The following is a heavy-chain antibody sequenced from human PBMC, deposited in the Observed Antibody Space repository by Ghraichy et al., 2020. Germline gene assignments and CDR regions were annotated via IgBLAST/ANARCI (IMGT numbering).Heavy chain of an antibody. CDR1: GFSLSTARMG. CDR2: IFSNDEK. Sequence: SGPTLVKPTETLTLTCTVSGFSLSTARMGVSWIRQPPGKALEWLAHIFSNDEKSYSTSLKSRITISKDTSKSQVVLTMTNMDPVDTATYYCARRAATYDSSGYYYVFSLDYWGQGTLVTVSS. J-gene: IGHJ4*02. V-gene: IGHV2-26*01. CDR3: ARRAATYDSSGYYYVFSLDY. D-gene: IGHD3-22*01.